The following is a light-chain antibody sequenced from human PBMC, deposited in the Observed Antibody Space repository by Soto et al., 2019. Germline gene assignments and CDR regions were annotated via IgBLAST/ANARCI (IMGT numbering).Light chain of an antibody. CDR2: ATS. CDR1: QGIAPY. CDR3: QKYNSAPLT. Sequence: DVQMTQSPSSLSAFVGDRVTITCRASQGIAPYLAWFHQKPGKVPKLLIYATSTLQSGVPSRFSGSGSGTDFTLTITSLQPEDVATYYCQKYNSAPLTFGGATKVEIK. J-gene: IGKJ4*01. V-gene: IGKV1-27*01.